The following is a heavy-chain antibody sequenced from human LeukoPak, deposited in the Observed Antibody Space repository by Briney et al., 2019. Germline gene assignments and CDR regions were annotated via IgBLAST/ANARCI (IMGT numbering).Heavy chain of an antibody. D-gene: IGHD3-22*01. Sequence: SETLSLTCAVCGGSFSGYYWSWIRQPPGKGLEWIGEINRSGSTNYNPSLKSRVAISVDTSKNQFSLKLSSVTAADTAVYYCARVRYGIVVWGQGTLVTVSS. CDR3: ARVRYGIVV. J-gene: IGHJ4*02. CDR2: INRSGST. V-gene: IGHV4-34*01. CDR1: GGSFSGYY.